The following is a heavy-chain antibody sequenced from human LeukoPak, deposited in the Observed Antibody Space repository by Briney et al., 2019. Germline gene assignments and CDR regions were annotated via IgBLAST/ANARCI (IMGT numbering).Heavy chain of an antibody. D-gene: IGHD3-10*01. CDR1: GFTFSSYW. CDR2: IDGDGSST. V-gene: IGHV3-74*01. Sequence: GGSLRLSCAASGFTFSSYWMQWVRQAPGKGLVWVSRIDGDGSSTNYADSVKGRFTISRDNAKNTLYLQMNSLGVEDTAVYYCARVTMVRGIMNDAFDIWGQGTMVTVSS. J-gene: IGHJ3*02. CDR3: ARVTMVRGIMNDAFDI.